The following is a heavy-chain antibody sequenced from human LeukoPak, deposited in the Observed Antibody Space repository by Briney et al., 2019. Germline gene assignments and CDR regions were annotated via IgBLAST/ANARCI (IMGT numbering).Heavy chain of an antibody. Sequence: SETLSLTCTVSGGSISSNKYYWSWIRQHPGKRLEWIGYIDYSGTTYYNPSLNRPVTISVDTSENQFSLTLDSVTAADTAVFYCATVMTGSRYFDLWGRGTLVTVSS. J-gene: IGHJ2*01. CDR1: GGSISSNKYY. CDR2: IDYSGTT. D-gene: IGHD1-1*01. CDR3: ATVMTGSRYFDL. V-gene: IGHV4-31*01.